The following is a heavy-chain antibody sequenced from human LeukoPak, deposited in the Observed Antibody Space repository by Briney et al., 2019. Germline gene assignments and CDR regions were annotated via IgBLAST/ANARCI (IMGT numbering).Heavy chain of an antibody. V-gene: IGHV5-10-1*01. J-gene: IGHJ4*02. D-gene: IGHD5/OR15-5a*01. CDR1: GYSFTNYW. CDR3: ARHMSVSASFDY. CDR2: IDPNDSYT. Sequence: GESLRTFCKGFGYSFTNYWLTWVRQMPGKGLEWMVSIDPNDSYTNYSPSFQGHVTISADKSINPASLQWSRPKAPDTAMYYCARHMSVSASFDYGGQETLLTVSS.